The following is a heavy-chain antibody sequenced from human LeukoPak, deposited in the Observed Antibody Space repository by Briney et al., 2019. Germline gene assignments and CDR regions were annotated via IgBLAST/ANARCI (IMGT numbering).Heavy chain of an antibody. D-gene: IGHD2-2*01. V-gene: IGHV3-33*01. CDR3: ARVRYCSSTSCYLLDY. Sequence: GGSLRLSCAASGITFSSYGMHWVRQAPGKGLEWVAVIWYDGSNKYYADSVKGRFTISRDNSKNTMYLQMNSLRGEDTAVYYCARVRYCSSTSCYLLDYWGQGTLVTVSS. J-gene: IGHJ4*02. CDR2: IWYDGSNK. CDR1: GITFSSYG.